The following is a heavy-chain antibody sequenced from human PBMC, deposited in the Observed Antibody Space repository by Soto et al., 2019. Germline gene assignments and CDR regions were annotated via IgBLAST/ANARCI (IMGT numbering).Heavy chain of an antibody. J-gene: IGHJ4*02. D-gene: IGHD5-12*01. CDR3: AKDLIRGDRYEYPDY. CDR1: GFILSNYA. Sequence: LRLSCAASGFILSNYAMFWFRQAPGEGLEWVSAIYAAGSSKYYAASVKGRFTISRDISRDMLFLQMVSLIAEDTAIYFCAKDLIRGDRYEYPDYWDQDTLVTTSS. CDR2: IYAAGSSK. V-gene: IGHV3-23*01.